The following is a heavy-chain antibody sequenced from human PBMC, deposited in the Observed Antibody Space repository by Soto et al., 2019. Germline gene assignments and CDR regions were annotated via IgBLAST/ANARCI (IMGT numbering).Heavy chain of an antibody. D-gene: IGHD5-12*01. J-gene: IGHJ4*02. V-gene: IGHV3-7*01. CDR2: IKQDGSEK. CDR1: GFTFSSYW. Sequence: GGSLRLSCAASGFTFSSYWMSWVRQAPGKGLEWVANIKQDGSEKYYVDSVKGRFTISRDNAKNSLYLQMNSLRAEDTAVYYCASQSYDSSPESPLGRNDYWGQGTLVTVPQ. CDR3: ASQSYDSSPESPLGRNDY.